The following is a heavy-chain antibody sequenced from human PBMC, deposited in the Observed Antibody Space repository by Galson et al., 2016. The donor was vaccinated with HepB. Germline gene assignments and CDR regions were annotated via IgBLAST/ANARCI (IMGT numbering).Heavy chain of an antibody. CDR3: AKGGDFDN. CDR2: VGDNNDST. V-gene: IGHV3-23*01. CDR1: GFTFSSSA. D-gene: IGHD1-26*01. Sequence: SLRLSCAASGFTFSSSAMTWVRQAPGKGLEWVSVVGDNNDSTYYADSVYGRFTISRDNSKNTVYLQMNNVRAEDTAVYYCAKGGDFDNWGQGTLVTVSS. J-gene: IGHJ4*02.